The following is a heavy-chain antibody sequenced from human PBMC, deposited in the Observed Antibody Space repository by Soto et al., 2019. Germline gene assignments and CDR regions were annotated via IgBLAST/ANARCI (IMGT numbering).Heavy chain of an antibody. Sequence: PSETLSLTCTVSGGSISSSSYYWGWIRQPPGKGLEWIGSIYYSGSTYYNPSLKSRVTISVDTSKNQSSLKLSSVTAADTAVYYCAREEGKYDILTGYYFDYYYYGMDVWGQGTTVTV. CDR1: GGSISSSSYY. CDR3: AREEGKYDILTGYYFDYYYYGMDV. CDR2: IYYSGST. D-gene: IGHD3-9*01. J-gene: IGHJ6*02. V-gene: IGHV4-39*02.